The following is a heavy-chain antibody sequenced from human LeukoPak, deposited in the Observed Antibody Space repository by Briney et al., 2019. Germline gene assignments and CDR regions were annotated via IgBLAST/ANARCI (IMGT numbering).Heavy chain of an antibody. CDR2: ISASGDSP. D-gene: IGHD3-10*01. CDR1: GFPFSSYP. J-gene: IGHJ4*02. V-gene: IGHV3-23*01. CDR3: ANGSPLGH. Sequence: GGSLRLSCAASGFPFSSYPMSWVRQTPGKGLEWVSSISASGDSPYYADSVQGRFTISRDNSKNTLFLQMKSLRAEDTAVYYCANGSPLGHWGQGTLVTVSS.